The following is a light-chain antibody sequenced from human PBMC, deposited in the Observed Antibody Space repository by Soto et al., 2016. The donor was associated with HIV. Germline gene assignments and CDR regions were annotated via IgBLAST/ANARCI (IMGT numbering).Light chain of an antibody. J-gene: IGLJ2*01. CDR1: YIGNGR. V-gene: IGLV3-21*01. Sequence: SYVLTQSPSVSVAPGKTANITCEGNYIGNGRVHWYQQRALGTPDRFSGSNSGNTATLTITRVEVGDEADYFCQVWDSGRDYVVFGGGTKVTVL. CDR3: QVWDSGRDYVV.